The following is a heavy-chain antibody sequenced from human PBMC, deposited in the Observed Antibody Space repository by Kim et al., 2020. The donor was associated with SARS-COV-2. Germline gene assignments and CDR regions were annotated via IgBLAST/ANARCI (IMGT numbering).Heavy chain of an antibody. CDR2: IYYSGST. V-gene: IGHV4-39*01. CDR3: AIHSLRFLEWANLFDP. CDR1: GGSISSSSYY. D-gene: IGHD3-3*01. J-gene: IGHJ5*02. Sequence: SETLSLTCTVSGGSISSSSYYWGWIRQPPGKGLEWIRSIYYSGSTYYNPSLNSRATISVDTTKNQFSLKLSSVTAADTAVYYCAIHSLRFLEWANLFDPWGQGTLLTVS.